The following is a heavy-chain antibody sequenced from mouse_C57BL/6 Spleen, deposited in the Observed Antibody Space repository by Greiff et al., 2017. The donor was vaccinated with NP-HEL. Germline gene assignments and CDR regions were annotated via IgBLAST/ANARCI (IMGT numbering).Heavy chain of an antibody. J-gene: IGHJ3*01. Sequence: EVKLMESGGGLVKPGGSLKLSCAASGFTFSSYAMSWVRQTPEKRLEWVATISDCGSYTYYPDNVKGRFTFYRDNAKNKLYLQMSNLKYGNTAMDSCARYYGSGPAWYAYWGQGVLVTVSA. CDR2: ISDCGSYT. CDR1: GFTFSSYA. V-gene: IGHV5-4*03. CDR3: ARYYGSGPAWYAY. D-gene: IGHD1-1*01.